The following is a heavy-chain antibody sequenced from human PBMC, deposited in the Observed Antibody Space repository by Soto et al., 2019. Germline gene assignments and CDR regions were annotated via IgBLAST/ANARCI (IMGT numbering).Heavy chain of an antibody. D-gene: IGHD2-15*01. CDR3: VRTSLVVAAATREDY. V-gene: IGHV3-74*01. CDR1: GFTFSSYW. Sequence: EVQLVESGGGLVQPGGSLRLSCAASGFTFSSYWMHWVRQAPGKGLVRFSRINSDGSSTSYEDSVKGRFTISGDNAKNTLYLQMNSLRAEDTAVYYCVRTSLVVAAATREDYWGQGTLVTVSS. CDR2: INSDGSST. J-gene: IGHJ4*02.